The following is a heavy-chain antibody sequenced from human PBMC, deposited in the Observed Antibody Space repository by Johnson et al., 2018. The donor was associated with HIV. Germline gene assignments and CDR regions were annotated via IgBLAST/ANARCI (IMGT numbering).Heavy chain of an antibody. J-gene: IGHJ3*01. CDR1: GFTFSSYG. D-gene: IGHD6-13*01. Sequence: HVQLVESGGGVVQPGGSLRLSCAASGFTFSSYGMHWVRQAPGKGLEWVAFIRYDGSNKYYADSVKGRFTISRDNSKNTLYLQMNSLRAEDTAVYYCARETRSAAAGHGAFDVWGQGTMVTVSS. V-gene: IGHV3-30*02. CDR2: IRYDGSNK. CDR3: ARETRSAAAGHGAFDV.